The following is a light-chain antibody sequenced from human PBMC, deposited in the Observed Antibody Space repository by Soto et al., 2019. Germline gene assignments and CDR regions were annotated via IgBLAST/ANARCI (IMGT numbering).Light chain of an antibody. J-gene: IGLJ2*01. CDR2: EVS. Sequence: QSALTQPASVSGSPGQSITISCTGTSSDVGGYNYVSWYQEYPGKAPKLMIYEVSKRPSGVSNRFSGSKSGNTASLTISGLQADDEAEYYCCSYAGSSTFVVFGGGTKVTVL. CDR1: SSDVGGYNY. CDR3: CSYAGSSTFVV. V-gene: IGLV2-23*02.